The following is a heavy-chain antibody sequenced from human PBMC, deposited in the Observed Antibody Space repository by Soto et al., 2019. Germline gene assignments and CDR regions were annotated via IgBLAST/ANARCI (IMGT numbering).Heavy chain of an antibody. CDR3: ARGVGSGSYYNQYNWFYP. V-gene: IGHV1-18*01. CDR1: GYTFTNYG. CDR2: INVYNGNT. Sequence: ASVKVSCKASGYTFTNYGISWVRQAPGQGLEWMGWINVYNGNTKYAQKVQGRVTMTTDTSTSTAYMELRSLRSDDTAVYYCARGVGSGSYYNQYNWFYPWGQGTLVIVSS. D-gene: IGHD3-10*01. J-gene: IGHJ5*02.